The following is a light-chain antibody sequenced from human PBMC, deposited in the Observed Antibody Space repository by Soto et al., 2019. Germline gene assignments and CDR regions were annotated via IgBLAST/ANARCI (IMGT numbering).Light chain of an antibody. CDR1: SSDVGGYNY. CDR3: SSDTSSSTYV. V-gene: IGLV2-14*01. J-gene: IGLJ1*01. CDR2: DVS. Sequence: QSALTQPASVSGSPGQSIAISCTGTSSDVGGYNYVSWYQQHPGKAPKLMVYDVSNRPSGVSNRFSGSKSGNTASLTISGLQDEEEADYYCSSDTSSSTYVFGTGTKVTVL.